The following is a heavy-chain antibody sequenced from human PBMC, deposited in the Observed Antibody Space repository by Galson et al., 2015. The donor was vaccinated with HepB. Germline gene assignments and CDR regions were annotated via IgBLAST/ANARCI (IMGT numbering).Heavy chain of an antibody. Sequence: PALVKPTQTLTLTCTFSGFSLSTNAMCVSWIRQPPGKALEWLALIDGYDNKFYTTSLKTSLTISKDTSKNQVVLTMTNVDPVDTATYYCARTPWAVGGTTYYCGMDVWGQGTTLTVSS. CDR2: IDGYDNK. CDR1: GFSLSTNAMC. D-gene: IGHD1/OR15-1a*01. CDR3: ARTPWAVGGTTYYCGMDV. J-gene: IGHJ6*02. V-gene: IGHV2-70*01.